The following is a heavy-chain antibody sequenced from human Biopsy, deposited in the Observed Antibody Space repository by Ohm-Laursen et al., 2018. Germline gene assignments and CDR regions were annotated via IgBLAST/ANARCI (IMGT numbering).Heavy chain of an antibody. CDR1: GFTFSNYG. D-gene: IGHD3-22*01. Sequence: SLRLSCAASGFTFSNYGVDWVRQAPGKGLEWVAGISYDGSNEYYGDSVKGRFSISRDNSKNTLHLQMNSLRAEDTAVYYCAREWIDDSSDYYSYYFDNWGQGTLVTVSS. V-gene: IGHV3-33*01. CDR2: ISYDGSNE. CDR3: AREWIDDSSDYYSYYFDN. J-gene: IGHJ4*02.